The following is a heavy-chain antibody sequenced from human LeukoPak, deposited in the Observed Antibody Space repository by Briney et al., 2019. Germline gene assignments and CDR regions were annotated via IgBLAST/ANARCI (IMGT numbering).Heavy chain of an antibody. D-gene: IGHD4-23*01. CDR1: GYTFTSYG. V-gene: IGHV1-18*01. J-gene: IGHJ4*02. CDR3: ARDDYGGSPRILVFVDY. Sequence: ASVKVSCKASGYTFTSYGISWVRQAPGQGLDWMGWISSYNGNTNYAQKLQGRVTMTTDTSTSTAYMELRSLRSDDTAVYYCARDDYGGSPRILVFVDYWGQGTLVTVSS. CDR2: ISSYNGNT.